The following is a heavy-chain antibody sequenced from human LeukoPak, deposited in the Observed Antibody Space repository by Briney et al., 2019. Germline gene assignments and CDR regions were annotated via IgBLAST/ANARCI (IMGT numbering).Heavy chain of an antibody. D-gene: IGHD1-26*01. CDR3: ARWEVISFYYFDY. V-gene: IGHV4-31*03. CDR2: IYYSGST. Sequence: NPSETLSLTCTVSGGSISNGDYYWSWIRQHPGKGLEWIGHIYYSGSTYYNPSLKSRVTISVDTSKNQFSLKLSSVTAADTAVYYCARWEVISFYYFDYWGQGTLVTVSS. CDR1: GGSISNGDYY. J-gene: IGHJ4*02.